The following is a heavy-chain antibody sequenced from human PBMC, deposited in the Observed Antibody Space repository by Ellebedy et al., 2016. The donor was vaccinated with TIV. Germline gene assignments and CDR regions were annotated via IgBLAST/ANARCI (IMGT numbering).Heavy chain of an antibody. Sequence: GGSLRLSCAASGFTFNSYWMSWVRQAPGKGLEWVANINQDGSRIYYVDSVKSQFTISRDNAKNSVYLRMNTLRVEDTAVYHCVRDGAYGDYSPGYYGMDVWGQGTTVTVSS. D-gene: IGHD3-22*01. J-gene: IGHJ6*02. CDR3: VRDGAYGDYSPGYYGMDV. CDR2: INQDGSRI. CDR1: GFTFNSYW. V-gene: IGHV3-7*03.